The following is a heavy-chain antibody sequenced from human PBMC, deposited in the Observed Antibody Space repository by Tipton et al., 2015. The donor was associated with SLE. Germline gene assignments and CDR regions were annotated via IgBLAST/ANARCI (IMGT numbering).Heavy chain of an antibody. V-gene: IGHV4-59*11. CDR2: ISYSETT. D-gene: IGHD2-15*01. CDR1: GGSISSHY. J-gene: IGHJ4*02. Sequence: TLSLTCTVSGGSISSHYWSWIRQAPGKGLEWIGCISYSETTNYNPPLKSRVTISVDTSKNQFSLKLRSVTAADTAVYYCAGAWQGYCSGGTCYVLDYWGQGTLVTVSS. CDR3: AGAWQGYCSGGTCYVLDY.